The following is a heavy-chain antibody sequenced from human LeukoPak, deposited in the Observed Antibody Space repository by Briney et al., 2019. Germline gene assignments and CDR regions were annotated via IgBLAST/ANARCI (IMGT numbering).Heavy chain of an antibody. D-gene: IGHD4-23*01. CDR2: ISVSSISI. V-gene: IGHV3-21*01. J-gene: IGHJ6*02. CDR1: GVTLRSYS. Sequence: GALRVSCAPPGVTLRSYSMSGVRQAPGKGREWVSSISVSSISIYYADSVKGGFTISRDFAENSVFRQMTSLRAGDTAEYYFASEGAVVTPPYYYGMDVWGQGTTVIVSS. CDR3: ASEGAVVTPPYYYGMDV.